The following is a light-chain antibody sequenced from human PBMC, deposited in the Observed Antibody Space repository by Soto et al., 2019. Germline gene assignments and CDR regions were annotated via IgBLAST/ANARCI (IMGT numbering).Light chain of an antibody. CDR1: QSVKSN. V-gene: IGKV3-11*01. Sequence: EIIVAQSPAAPALASGGRATLSARASQSVKSNLAWYQQKPGQAPRLLIHGASNRATGIPARFSGSGYGTDFTLTISSLEPEDFAVYYCQQRSNWPTFGQGTRLEIK. J-gene: IGKJ5*01. CDR2: GAS. CDR3: QQRSNWPT.